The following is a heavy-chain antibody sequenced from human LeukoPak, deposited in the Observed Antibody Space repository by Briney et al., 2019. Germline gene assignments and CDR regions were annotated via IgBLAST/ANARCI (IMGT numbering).Heavy chain of an antibody. J-gene: IGHJ4*02. CDR2: INHSGST. D-gene: IGHD6-19*01. CDR3: ARGSSGWFPGRGFYYFDY. Sequence: SETLSLTCAVYGGSFSGYYWSWIRQPPGKGLEWIGEINHSGSTNYNPSLKSRVTISVDTSKNQFSLKLSSVTAADTAVYYCARGSSGWFPGRGFYYFDYWGQGILVTVSS. CDR1: GGSFSGYY. V-gene: IGHV4-34*01.